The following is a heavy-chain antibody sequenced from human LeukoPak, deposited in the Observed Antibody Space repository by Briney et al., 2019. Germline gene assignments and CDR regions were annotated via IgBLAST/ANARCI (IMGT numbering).Heavy chain of an antibody. CDR1: GGSISSYY. D-gene: IGHD6-13*01. V-gene: IGHV4-59*01. CDR2: IYYSGST. CDR3: ARGRRIAAAGPTGVAYYFDY. Sequence: PSETLSLTCTVSGGSISSYYWSWIRQPPGKGLEWIGYIYYSGSTNYNPSLKSRVTISVDTSKNQFFLKLSSVTAADTAVYYCARGRRIAAAGPTGVAYYFDYWGQGTLVTVSS. J-gene: IGHJ4*02.